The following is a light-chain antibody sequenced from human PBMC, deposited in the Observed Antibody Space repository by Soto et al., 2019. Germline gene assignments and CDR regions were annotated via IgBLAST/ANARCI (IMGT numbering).Light chain of an antibody. CDR2: DAS. CDR3: QQFNSYPLT. J-gene: IGKJ4*01. V-gene: IGKV1-33*01. CDR1: QDISNY. Sequence: DIQMTQSPSSLSASVGDRFTITCQASQDISNYLNWYQQKPGKAPKLLIYDASNLETGVPSRFSGSGSGTEFTLTISGLQPDDFATYYCQQFNSYPLTFGGGTKVDI.